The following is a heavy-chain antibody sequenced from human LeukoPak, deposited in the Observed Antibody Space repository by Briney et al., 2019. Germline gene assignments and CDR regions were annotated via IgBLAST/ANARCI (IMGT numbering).Heavy chain of an antibody. Sequence: ASVKVSCEASVYTFTIYGISWVRQGPGQGREWVVCISAYNGNTNYAQNLQSRVTMTTDTYTSTAYMELRSLRYDDTAVYYCARLNRDILTDYGMDVWGQGTTVTVSS. CDR2: ISAYNGNT. V-gene: IGHV1-18*01. J-gene: IGHJ6*02. CDR1: VYTFTIYG. CDR3: ARLNRDILTDYGMDV. D-gene: IGHD3-9*01.